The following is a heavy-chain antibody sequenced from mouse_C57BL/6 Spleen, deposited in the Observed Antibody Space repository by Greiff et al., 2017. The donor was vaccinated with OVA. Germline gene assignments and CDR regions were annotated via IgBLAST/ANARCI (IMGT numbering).Heavy chain of an antibody. CDR1: GYTFTSYW. CDR3: ARDGLGRGYFDY. V-gene: IGHV1-50*01. Sequence: QVQLQQPGAELVKPGASVKLSCKASGYTFTSYWMPWVKQRPGQGLEWIGEIDPSDSYANYNQKFKGKATLTVDTSSSTAYMQLSSLTSEDSAVYYCARDGLGRGYFDYWGQGTTLTVSS. CDR2: IDPSDSYA. D-gene: IGHD4-1*01. J-gene: IGHJ2*01.